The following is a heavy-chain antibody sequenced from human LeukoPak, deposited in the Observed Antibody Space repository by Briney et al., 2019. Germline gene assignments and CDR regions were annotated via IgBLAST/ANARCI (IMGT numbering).Heavy chain of an antibody. D-gene: IGHD1-26*01. CDR3: ARDFTLGVPSDY. CDR1: GYTFTSYG. J-gene: IGHJ4*02. Sequence: ASVKVTCKASGYTFTSYGISWVRQAPGQGLERMGWISAYNGNTNYAQKLQGRVTMTTDTSTSTAYMELRSLRSDDTAVYYCARDFTLGVPSDYWGQGTLVTVSS. V-gene: IGHV1-18*01. CDR2: ISAYNGNT.